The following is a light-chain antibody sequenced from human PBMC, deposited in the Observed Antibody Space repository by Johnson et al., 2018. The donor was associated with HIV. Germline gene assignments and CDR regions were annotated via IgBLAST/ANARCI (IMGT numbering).Light chain of an antibody. Sequence: QSVLTQPPSVSAAPVQKVTISCSGSSSNIGRNYVSWYQQLPGTAPKLLIFDNNKRPSGIPDRFSASKSGTSATLGITGLQTGDEADYYCGTWDSSLSADVFGTGTKVTVL. CDR1: SSNIGRNY. CDR2: DNN. V-gene: IGLV1-51*01. J-gene: IGLJ1*01. CDR3: GTWDSSLSADV.